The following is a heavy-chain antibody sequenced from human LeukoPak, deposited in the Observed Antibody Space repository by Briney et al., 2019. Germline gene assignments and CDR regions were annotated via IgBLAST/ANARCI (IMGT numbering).Heavy chain of an antibody. Sequence: PSETLSLTCTVSGGSISSSSYYWGWIRQPPGKGLEWIGSIYYSGSTYYNPSLKSRVTISVDTSKNQFSLKLSSVTAADTAVYYCARDGRFLQWLSNYWGQGTLVTVSS. J-gene: IGHJ4*02. CDR2: IYYSGST. D-gene: IGHD3-3*01. V-gene: IGHV4-39*02. CDR1: GGSISSSSYY. CDR3: ARDGRFLQWLSNY.